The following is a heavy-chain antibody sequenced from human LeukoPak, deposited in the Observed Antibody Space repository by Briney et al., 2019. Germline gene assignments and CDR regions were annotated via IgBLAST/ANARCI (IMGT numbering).Heavy chain of an antibody. D-gene: IGHD6-13*01. Sequence: SETLSLTCAVYGGSFSGYYWSWIRQPPGKGLEWIGEINHSGSTNYNPSLKSRVTISVDTSKNQFSLRLSSVTAADTAVYYCARTYSSSWLGRPALEYWGQGTLVTVSS. V-gene: IGHV4-34*01. J-gene: IGHJ4*02. CDR2: INHSGST. CDR3: ARTYSSSWLGRPALEY. CDR1: GGSFSGYY.